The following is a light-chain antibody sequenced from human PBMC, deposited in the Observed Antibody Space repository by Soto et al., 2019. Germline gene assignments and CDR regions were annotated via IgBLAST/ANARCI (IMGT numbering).Light chain of an antibody. J-gene: IGKJ4*01. CDR3: QQRYNWSRLT. V-gene: IGKV3-11*01. Sequence: EIVLTQSPVALSLSPGERATLSCRASQSVSSYLAWYQQKPGQAPRLLIYDASNRATGIPARFSGSGSGTDFTLTISSLEPEDFAVYYCQQRYNWSRLTFGGGTKVEIK. CDR2: DAS. CDR1: QSVSSY.